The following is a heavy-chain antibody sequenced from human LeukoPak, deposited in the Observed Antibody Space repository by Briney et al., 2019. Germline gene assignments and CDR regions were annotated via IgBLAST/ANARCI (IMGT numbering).Heavy chain of an antibody. CDR1: GFTFDDYT. CDR3: AKELRLGELSLYRGGGIDY. D-gene: IGHD3-16*02. V-gene: IGHV3-43*01. Sequence: GGSLRLSCAASGFTFDDYTMHWVRQAPGKGQEWVSLISWDGGSTYYADSVKGRFTISRDNSKNSLYLQMNSLRTEDTALYYCAKELRLGELSLYRGGGIDYWGQGTLVTVSS. CDR2: ISWDGGST. J-gene: IGHJ4*02.